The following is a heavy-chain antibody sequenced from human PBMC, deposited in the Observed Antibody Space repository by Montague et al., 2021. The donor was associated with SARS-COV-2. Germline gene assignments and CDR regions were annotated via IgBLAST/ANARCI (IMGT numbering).Heavy chain of an antibody. D-gene: IGHD3-10*01. CDR1: GFTFSSYD. V-gene: IGHV3-13*04. CDR3: SRRVTMVQGVIYYYYGMDV. CDR2: IGTAGGT. J-gene: IGHJ6*02. Sequence: SLRLSCAASGFTFSSYDMHWVRQATGKGLEWVSAIGTAGGTSYPASVMGRFTISSENAKNSLYLQLNSLRAADTTVYYCSRRVTMVQGVIYYYYGMDVWGQGTMVTVSS.